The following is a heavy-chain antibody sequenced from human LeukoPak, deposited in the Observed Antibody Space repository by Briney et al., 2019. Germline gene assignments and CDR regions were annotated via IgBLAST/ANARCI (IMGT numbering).Heavy chain of an antibody. D-gene: IGHD6-25*01. V-gene: IGHV4-61*02. CDR3: ARDFARHYYYYMDV. J-gene: IGHJ6*03. CDR2: ISSSGST. Sequence: PSETLSLTCTVSGDSFSSGDYYWSWIRQPAGKGLEWIGRISSSGSTNYNPSLKSRVTISVDTSKNQFSLKLSSVTAADTAVYYCARDFARHYYYYMDVWGKGTTVTISS. CDR1: GDSFSSGDYY.